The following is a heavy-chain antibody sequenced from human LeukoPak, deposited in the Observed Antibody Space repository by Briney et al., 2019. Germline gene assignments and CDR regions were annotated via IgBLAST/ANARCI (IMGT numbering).Heavy chain of an antibody. D-gene: IGHD2-15*01. J-gene: IGHJ6*02. V-gene: IGHV3-53*01. CDR3: ARENCSGGSCYSYGMDV. CDR1: GFTFNAFG. Sequence: PGGSLRLSCAASGFTFNAFGMNWVRQAPGKGLEWVSVIYSGGSTYYADSVKGRFTISRDNSKNTLYLQMNSLRAEDTAVYYCARENCSGGSCYSYGMDVWGQGTTVTVSS. CDR2: IYSGGST.